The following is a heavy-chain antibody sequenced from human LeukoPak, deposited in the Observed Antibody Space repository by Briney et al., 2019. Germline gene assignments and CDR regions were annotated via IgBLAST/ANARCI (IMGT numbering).Heavy chain of an antibody. CDR1: GFTFSSYE. Sequence: PGGSLRLSCAASGFTFSSYEVNWVRQAPGKGLEWVSYISSSSFKIGYADSVKGRFTISRDNSKNSLYLQMDSLRVEDTAVYYCVRDPSYGSSWYYYMDVWGKGTTVTVSS. V-gene: IGHV3-48*03. CDR2: ISSSSFKI. D-gene: IGHD6-13*01. CDR3: VRDPSYGSSWYYYMDV. J-gene: IGHJ6*03.